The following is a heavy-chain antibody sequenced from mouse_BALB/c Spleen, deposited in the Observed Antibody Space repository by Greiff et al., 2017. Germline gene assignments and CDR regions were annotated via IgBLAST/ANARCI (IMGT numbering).Heavy chain of an antibody. CDR2: ISSGGST. CDR1: GFTFSSYA. Sequence: EVQRVESGGGLVQPGGSLKLSCAASGFTFSSYAMSWVRQTPEKRLEWVASISSGGSTYYPDSVKGRFTISRDNARNILYLQMSSLRSEDTAMYYCARGGTTTVVARDYWGQGTTLTVSS. CDR3: ARGGTTTVVARDY. D-gene: IGHD1-1*01. J-gene: IGHJ2*01. V-gene: IGHV5-6-5*01.